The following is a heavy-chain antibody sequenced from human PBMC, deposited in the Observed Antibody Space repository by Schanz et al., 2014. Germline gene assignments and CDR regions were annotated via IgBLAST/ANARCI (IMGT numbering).Heavy chain of an antibody. D-gene: IGHD3-22*01. CDR1: GFTFSSYS. J-gene: IGHJ4*02. V-gene: IGHV3-64D*06. CDR3: AKDGRLPYYGTGSDFDY. Sequence: EVQLVESGGGLVQPGGSLRLSCSASGFTFSSYSMYWVRQAPGKGLEYVSVISSNGGSTDFADSVKGRFTISRDNSKNTLYLQVSSLRTEDTAVYYCAKDGRLPYYGTGSDFDYWGQGTLVAVSS. CDR2: ISSNGGST.